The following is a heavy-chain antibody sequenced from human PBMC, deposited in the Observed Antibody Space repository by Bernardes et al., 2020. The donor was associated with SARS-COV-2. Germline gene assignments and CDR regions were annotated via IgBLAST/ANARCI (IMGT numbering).Heavy chain of an antibody. J-gene: IGHJ4*02. V-gene: IGHV3-30*06. D-gene: IGHD6-6*01. Sequence: SLRLSCSASGFTFSHFAMHWVRQAPGKGLEWVAIISYEGRTEYNADSAKGRFTISRDNSDDRIFLEMRNLRPEDTAVYYCARETLESTSSFFDYWGQGTLVTVSS. CDR1: GFTFSHFA. CDR2: ISYEGRTE. CDR3: ARETLESTSSFFDY.